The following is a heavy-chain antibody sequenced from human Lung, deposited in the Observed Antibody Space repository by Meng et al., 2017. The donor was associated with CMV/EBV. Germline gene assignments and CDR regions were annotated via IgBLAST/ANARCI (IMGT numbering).Heavy chain of an antibody. CDR1: GGSLSSRNW. J-gene: IGHJ4*02. CDR3: ARVGAYCGGDCYHPR. D-gene: IGHD2-21*02. V-gene: IGHV4-4*02. Sequence: VHLQGSGPGLVKPSGPLSLTCAVSGGSLSSRNWWSWVRQPSGKGLEWIGEIYHSGSTNYNPSLKSRVTISVDESKNQFSLRLSSVTAADTAVYYCARVGAYCGGDCYHPRWGQGTLVTVSS. CDR2: IYHSGST.